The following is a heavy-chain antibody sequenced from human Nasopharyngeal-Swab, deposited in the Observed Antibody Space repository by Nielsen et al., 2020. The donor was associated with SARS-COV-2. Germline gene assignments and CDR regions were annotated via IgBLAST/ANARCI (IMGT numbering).Heavy chain of an antibody. CDR2: IYFSEST. CDR3: ARDRHWLVDY. Sequence: RQAPGKGLEWIGRIYFSESTNYNPSLTSRVTMSVDTSKNQFSLKLSSVTAADTAVYYCARDRHWLVDYWGQGTLVTVS. D-gene: IGHD6-19*01. J-gene: IGHJ4*02. V-gene: IGHV4-39*07.